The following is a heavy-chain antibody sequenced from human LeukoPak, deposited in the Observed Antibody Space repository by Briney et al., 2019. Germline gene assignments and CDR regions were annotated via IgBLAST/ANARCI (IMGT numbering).Heavy chain of an antibody. J-gene: IGHJ5*02. CDR2: INHSGST. CDR1: GFTFSSYA. V-gene: IGHV4-34*01. CDR3: ARAPHLYYDFWSGSENWFDP. Sequence: PGGSLRLSCAASGFTFSSYAMSWVRQAPGKGLEWIGEINHSGSTNYNPSLKSRVTISVDTSKNQFSLKLSSVTAADTAVYYCARAPHLYYDFWSGSENWFDPWGQGTLVTVSS. D-gene: IGHD3-3*01.